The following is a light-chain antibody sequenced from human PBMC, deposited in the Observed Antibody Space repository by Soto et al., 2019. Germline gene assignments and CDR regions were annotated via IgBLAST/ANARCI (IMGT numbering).Light chain of an antibody. CDR3: QQRSNWFT. CDR2: DAS. Sequence: EIVMTQSPATLSVSPGERATLSCRASQSVSSNLAWYQQKSGQTPRLLIYDASNRATGIPARFSGSGSGTDFTLTISSLEPEDFAVYYCQQRSNWFTFGQGTRLEIK. V-gene: IGKV3-11*01. CDR1: QSVSSN. J-gene: IGKJ5*01.